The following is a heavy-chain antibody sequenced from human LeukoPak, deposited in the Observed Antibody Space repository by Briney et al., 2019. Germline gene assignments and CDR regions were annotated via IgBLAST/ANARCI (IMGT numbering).Heavy chain of an antibody. Sequence: GESLKISCKGSGYSFTSYWIGWVRQMPGKGLEWMGIIYPGDSDTRYSPSFQGQVTISADKSISTAYLQWSSLKASDTAMYYCARNYDFWSGYYQFDYWGQGTLVTVSS. CDR3: ARNYDFWSGYYQFDY. V-gene: IGHV5-51*01. J-gene: IGHJ4*02. D-gene: IGHD3-3*01. CDR1: GYSFTSYW. CDR2: IYPGDSDT.